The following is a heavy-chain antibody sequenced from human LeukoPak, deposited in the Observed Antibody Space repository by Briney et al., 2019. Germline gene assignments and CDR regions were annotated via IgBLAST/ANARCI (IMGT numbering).Heavy chain of an antibody. Sequence: SETLSLTCTVSGGSISSYYWSWIRQPPGKGLEWIGYIYYSGSTNYNPSLKSRVTISVDTSKNQFSLKLSSVTAADTAVYYCARGRGYYYMDVWGKGTTVTISS. D-gene: IGHD3-16*01. V-gene: IGHV4-59*01. CDR3: ARGRGYYYMDV. CDR1: GGSISSYY. J-gene: IGHJ6*03. CDR2: IYYSGST.